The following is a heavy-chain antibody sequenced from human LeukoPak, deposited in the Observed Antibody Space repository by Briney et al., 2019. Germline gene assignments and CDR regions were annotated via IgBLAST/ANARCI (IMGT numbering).Heavy chain of an antibody. Sequence: GGSLRLSCAVSGFTFSTYGMHWVRQTAGKGLEWVAFIRYDGSNKYYADSVKGRFTISRDNSKNTLYLQMNSLRAEDTAVYYCAREDHSNYNYWGQGTLVTVSS. CDR1: GFTFSTYG. D-gene: IGHD4-11*01. CDR2: IRYDGSNK. V-gene: IGHV3-30*02. J-gene: IGHJ4*02. CDR3: AREDHSNYNY.